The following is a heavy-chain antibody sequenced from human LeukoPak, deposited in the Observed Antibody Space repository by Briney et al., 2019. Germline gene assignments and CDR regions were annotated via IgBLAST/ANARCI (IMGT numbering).Heavy chain of an antibody. V-gene: IGHV1-46*01. D-gene: IGHD5-18*01. CDR1: GHTFTSYY. J-gene: IGHJ4*02. Sequence: ASVKVSCKASGHTFTSYYMHWVRQAPGQGLEWMGIINPSGGSTSYAQKFQGRVTMTRDTSTSTVYMELSSLRSEDTAVYYCARADTAMAPHCFVDYWGQGTLVTVSS. CDR3: ARADTAMAPHCFVDY. CDR2: INPSGGST.